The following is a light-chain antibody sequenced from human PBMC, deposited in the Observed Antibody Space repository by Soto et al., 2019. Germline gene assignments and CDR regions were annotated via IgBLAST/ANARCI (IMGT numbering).Light chain of an antibody. V-gene: IGLV3-21*02. CDR3: HVWDSSSDLVV. Sequence: SYELTQPPSVSVAPGQTATITCGGNNIGDKSVHWYQQTPGQAPVLVVHDDSDRPSGIPERFSGSNSGSTATLTISRVEAGDEADYYCHVWDSSSDLVVFGGGTKLTV. J-gene: IGLJ2*01. CDR2: DDS. CDR1: NIGDKS.